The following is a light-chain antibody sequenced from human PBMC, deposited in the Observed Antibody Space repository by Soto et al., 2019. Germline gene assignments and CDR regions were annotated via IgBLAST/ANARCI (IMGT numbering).Light chain of an antibody. CDR3: QSYDRSLGAWV. CDR1: RSNIGAGYG. Sequence: QAVVTQPPSVSGAPGQRVTISCTGSRSNIGAGYGVHWYQQFPGTAPKLLIYGNSNRPSGVPDRFSGSKSGTSASLAITGLQAEDEADYYCQSYDRSLGAWVFGGGTKLTVL. V-gene: IGLV1-40*01. CDR2: GNS. J-gene: IGLJ3*02.